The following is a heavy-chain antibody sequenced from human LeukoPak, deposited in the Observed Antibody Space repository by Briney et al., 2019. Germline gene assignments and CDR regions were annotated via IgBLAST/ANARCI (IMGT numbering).Heavy chain of an antibody. CDR1: GFTFSSYS. D-gene: IGHD5-18*01. J-gene: IGHJ3*02. V-gene: IGHV3-21*01. Sequence: PGGSLRLSCAASGFTFSSYSMNWVCQAPGKGLEWVSSISSSSSYIYYADSVKGRFTISRDNAKNSLYLQMNSLRAEDTAVYYCARAKNGYSYGIDIWGQGTMVTVSS. CDR2: ISSSSSYI. CDR3: ARAKNGYSYGIDI.